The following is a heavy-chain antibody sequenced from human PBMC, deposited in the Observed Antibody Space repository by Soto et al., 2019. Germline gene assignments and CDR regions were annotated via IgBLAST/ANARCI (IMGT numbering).Heavy chain of an antibody. CDR3: ARCRASGRYYLLDY. Sequence: EASVKVSCKASGDTFTTYDINWVRQATGHGLEWMGWINPNSGNIGYAQRFQGRVTMTRDTAIRTAYMEVSSLRSDDTAVYYCARCRASGRYYLLDYRGQGTLVTVAS. J-gene: IGHJ4*02. CDR2: INPNSGNI. CDR1: GDTFTTYD. D-gene: IGHD3-10*01. V-gene: IGHV1-8*01.